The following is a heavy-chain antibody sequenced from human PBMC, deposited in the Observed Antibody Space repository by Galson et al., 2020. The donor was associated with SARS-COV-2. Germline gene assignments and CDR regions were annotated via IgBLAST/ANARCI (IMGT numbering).Heavy chain of an antibody. Sequence: ETSETLSLNCTVSGGSISSYYWSWIRQPPGKGLEWMGYIYYSGSTNYHHSLKSRVTISVDTSKNQFSLKLSSVTAADTAVYYCARLYYDFWSGYSDPGMDVWGQGTTVTVSS. CDR1: GGSISSYY. D-gene: IGHD3-3*01. J-gene: IGHJ6*02. V-gene: IGHV4-59*08. CDR3: ARLYYDFWSGYSDPGMDV. CDR2: IYYSGST.